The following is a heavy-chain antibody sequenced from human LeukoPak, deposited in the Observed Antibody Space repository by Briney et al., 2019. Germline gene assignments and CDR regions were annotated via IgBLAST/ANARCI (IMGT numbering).Heavy chain of an antibody. D-gene: IGHD3-9*01. CDR2: ISSSSRYT. V-gene: IGHV3-11*06. CDR1: VFTFSEYY. CDR3: ARYYDILTGYYTSIGY. J-gene: IGHJ4*02. Sequence: PGGSLRLSCAASVFTFSEYYMSWIRQAPGEGLEWVSYISSSSRYTNYAHTVKGRFTINRDNAKNSLYLKMNSLRAEDTSVYYCARYYDILTGYYTSIGYWGQGTLVTVSS.